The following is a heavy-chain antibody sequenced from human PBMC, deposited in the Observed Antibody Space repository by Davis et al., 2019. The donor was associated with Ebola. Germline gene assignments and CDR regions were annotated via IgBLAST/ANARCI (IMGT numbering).Heavy chain of an antibody. CDR1: GFTFSGSA. CDR2: IRSKANSYAT. J-gene: IGHJ4*02. CDR3: TSGYDRVDY. V-gene: IGHV3-73*01. Sequence: GESLKIPCAASGFTFSGSAMHWVRQASGKGLEWVGRIRSKANSYATAYAASVKGRFTISRDDSKNTAYLQMNSLKTEDTAVYYCTSGYDRVDYWGQGTLGTVSS. D-gene: IGHD5-12*01.